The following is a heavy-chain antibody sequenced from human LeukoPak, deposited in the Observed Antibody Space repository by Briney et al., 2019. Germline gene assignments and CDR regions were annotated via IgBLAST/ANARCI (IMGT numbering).Heavy chain of an antibody. CDR3: ARDGGTDAFDI. V-gene: IGHV1-46*01. CDR2: INPSGGST. CDR1: GYTFTSYY. J-gene: IGHJ3*02. Sequence: GSVKVSCKASGYTFTSYYMHWVRQAPGQGLEWMGIINPSGGSTSYAQKFQGRVTMTRDMSTSTVYMELSSLRSEDTAVYYCARDGGTDAFDIWGQGTMVTVSS.